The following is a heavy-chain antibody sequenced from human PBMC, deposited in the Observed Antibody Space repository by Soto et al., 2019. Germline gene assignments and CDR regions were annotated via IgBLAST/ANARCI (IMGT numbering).Heavy chain of an antibody. CDR1: GFTFSSYS. Sequence: GGSLRLSCAASGFTFSSYSMNWVRQAPGKGLEWVSSISSSSSYIYYADSVKGRFTISRDNAKNSLYLQMNSLRAEDTAVYYCARDYYDFWSGNTGYAFDIWGQGTMVTVSS. CDR3: ARDYYDFWSGNTGYAFDI. CDR2: ISSSSSYI. V-gene: IGHV3-21*01. J-gene: IGHJ3*02. D-gene: IGHD3-3*01.